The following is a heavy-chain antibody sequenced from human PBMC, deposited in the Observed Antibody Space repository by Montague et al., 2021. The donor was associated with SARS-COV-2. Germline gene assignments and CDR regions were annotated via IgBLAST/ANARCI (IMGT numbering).Heavy chain of an antibody. J-gene: IGHJ5*01. CDR2: INYSGGT. V-gene: IGHV4-59*11. CDR1: GGSISSHF. CDR3: ARATTVRGAVNWSDP. Sequence: SETLSLTCTVSGGSISSHFWSWIRQPPGKGLEWIGYINYSGGTNYNPSLKRRVTVSVDTTKNQFSLEVTSVTAADTAVYYCARATTVRGAVNWSDPWGQGTQVIVSS. D-gene: IGHD3-10*01.